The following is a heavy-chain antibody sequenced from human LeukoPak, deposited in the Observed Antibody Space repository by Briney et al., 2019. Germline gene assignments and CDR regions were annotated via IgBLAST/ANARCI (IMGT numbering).Heavy chain of an antibody. D-gene: IGHD6-13*01. CDR1: GHTFTSYG. CDR3: ARDRGPIAAAGTRVDY. Sequence: ASVKVSCKASGHTFTSYGISWVRQAPGQGLEWMGWISAYNGNTNYAQKLQGRVTMTTDTSTSTAYMELRSLRSDDTAVYYCARDRGPIAAAGTRVDYWGQGTLVTVSS. J-gene: IGHJ4*02. CDR2: ISAYNGNT. V-gene: IGHV1-18*01.